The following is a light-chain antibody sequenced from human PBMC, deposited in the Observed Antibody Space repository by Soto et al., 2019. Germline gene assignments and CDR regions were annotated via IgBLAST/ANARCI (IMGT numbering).Light chain of an antibody. CDR2: GAS. J-gene: IGKJ1*01. Sequence: EIVLTQSPGTLSLSPGERATLSCRASQSVSSSHLAWYQQKSGQAPRLLIYGASSRVTGIPDRFSGSGSGTDFTLTISRLEPEDFAVYYCQQYGSSPRTFDQGTKVEIK. V-gene: IGKV3-20*01. CDR3: QQYGSSPRT. CDR1: QSVSSSH.